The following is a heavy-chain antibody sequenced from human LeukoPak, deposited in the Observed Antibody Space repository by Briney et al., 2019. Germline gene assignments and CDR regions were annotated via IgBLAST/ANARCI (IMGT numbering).Heavy chain of an antibody. CDR2: ISGPGGST. V-gene: IGHV3-23*01. CDR1: GFTFSSST. Sequence: GGSLRLSCAASGFTFSSSTMNWVRQAPGKGLEWVSTISGPGGSTNYADSVKGRFTISRDNSRNTLYLQMNSLRAEDTAVYYCAKTRSGYDIWDYFDYWGQGTLVTVSS. CDR3: AKTRSGYDIWDYFDY. J-gene: IGHJ4*02. D-gene: IGHD5-12*01.